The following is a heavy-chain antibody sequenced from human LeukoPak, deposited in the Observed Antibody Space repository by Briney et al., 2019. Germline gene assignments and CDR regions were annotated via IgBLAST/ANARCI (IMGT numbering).Heavy chain of an antibody. D-gene: IGHD4-23*01. J-gene: IGHJ6*02. CDR3: ARVPNVDYGGNLWYYYYGMDV. CDR1: GGSISSYY. CDR2: IYYSGST. V-gene: IGHV4-59*01. Sequence: SETLSLTCTVSGGSISSYYWSWIRQPPGKGLEWIGYIYYSGSTNYNPSLKSRVTIPVDTSKNQFSLKLSSVTAADTAVYYCARVPNVDYGGNLWYYYYGMDVWGQGTTVTVSS.